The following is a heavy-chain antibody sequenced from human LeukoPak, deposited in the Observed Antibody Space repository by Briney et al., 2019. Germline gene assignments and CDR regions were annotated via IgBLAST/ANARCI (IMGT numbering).Heavy chain of an antibody. CDR2: VTSRGGT. D-gene: IGHD6-19*01. Sequence: PGGSLRLSCAASGFILSSHGMSWVRQAPGKRLEWVSTVTSRGGTYYADSVKGRFTISRDNSKNTLYLQMNSLRAEDTAVYYCAKDLASGWYNWFDPWGQGTLVTVSS. V-gene: IGHV3-23*01. J-gene: IGHJ5*02. CDR1: GFILSSHG. CDR3: AKDLASGWYNWFDP.